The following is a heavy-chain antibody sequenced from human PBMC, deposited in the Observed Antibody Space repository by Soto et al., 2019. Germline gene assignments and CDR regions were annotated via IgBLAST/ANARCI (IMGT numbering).Heavy chain of an antibody. CDR2: IYHTGTT. J-gene: IGHJ6*02. CDR3: ATSSGSAYGLDV. Sequence: KPSETLSLTCAVSAGSISTTNWYVWVRQPPGMGLEWIGEIYHTGTTTYNPSLKSRVTMSVDTSKNQFSLRLSFVTAAGTAVYYCATSSGSAYGLDVWGPGATVTVSS. CDR1: AGSISTTNW. D-gene: IGHD3-10*01. V-gene: IGHV4-4*02.